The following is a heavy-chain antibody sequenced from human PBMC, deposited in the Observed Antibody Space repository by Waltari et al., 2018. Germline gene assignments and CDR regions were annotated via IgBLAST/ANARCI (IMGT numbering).Heavy chain of an antibody. D-gene: IGHD3-3*01. CDR3: ARGDPSVYYTSHMDV. Sequence: QVQLVQSGAEVKKPGASVKVSCKASGYTFTDNYMHWVRQATGQGLEWMEWINPKNGGTNDAQKFQGRVTMTRDTSISTAFMDLSRLKSDDTAVYFCARGDPSVYYTSHMDVWGKGTTVTVSS. J-gene: IGHJ6*03. CDR1: GYTFTDNY. V-gene: IGHV1-2*02. CDR2: INPKNGGT.